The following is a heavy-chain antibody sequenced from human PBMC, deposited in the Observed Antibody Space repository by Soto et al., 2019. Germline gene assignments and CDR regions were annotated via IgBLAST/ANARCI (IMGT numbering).Heavy chain of an antibody. CDR2: ISYDGSNK. J-gene: IGHJ4*02. V-gene: IGHV3-30-3*01. CDR3: ARDREPEMHRSSWYVI. D-gene: IGHD6-13*01. Sequence: QVQLVESGGGVVQPGRSLRLSCAASGFTFSSYAMHWVRQAPGKGLEWVAVISYDGSNKYYADSVKGRFTISRDNSKNTLYLQMNSLRAEDTAVYYCARDREPEMHRSSWYVIWGQGTLVTVSS. CDR1: GFTFSSYA.